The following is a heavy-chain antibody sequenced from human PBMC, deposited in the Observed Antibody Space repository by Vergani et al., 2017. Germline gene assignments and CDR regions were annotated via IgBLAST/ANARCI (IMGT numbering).Heavy chain of an antibody. D-gene: IGHD1-26*01. CDR3: AKDYSGSYRYFDY. Sequence: EVQLVESGGGLVQPGRSLRLSCAASGFTFDDYAMHWVRQAPGKGLEWVSGISWNSGSIGYADSVQGRFTISRDNAKNSLYLQMNSLRAEDTALYYCAKDYSGSYRYFDYWGQGTLVTVSS. CDR2: ISWNSGSI. V-gene: IGHV3-9*01. J-gene: IGHJ4*02. CDR1: GFTFDDYA.